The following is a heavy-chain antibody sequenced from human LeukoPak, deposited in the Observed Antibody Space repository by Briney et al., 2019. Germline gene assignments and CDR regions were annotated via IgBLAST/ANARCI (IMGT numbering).Heavy chain of an antibody. CDR1: GGSISNYY. CDR2: IYYSGTT. Sequence: PSETLSLTCTVSGGSISNYYWNWIRQPPGKGLELIGYIYYSGTTNYNPSLKSRVSMSVDTSKNQFSLKLSSVTAADTAVYYCARGQKYTPGYRVTELGSGYSDYWGQGTLVTVSS. D-gene: IGHD3-9*01. CDR3: ARGQKYTPGYRVTELGSGYSDY. V-gene: IGHV4-59*01. J-gene: IGHJ4*02.